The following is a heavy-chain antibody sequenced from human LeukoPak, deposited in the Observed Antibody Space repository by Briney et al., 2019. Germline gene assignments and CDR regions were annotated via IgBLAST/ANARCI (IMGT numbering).Heavy chain of an antibody. D-gene: IGHD3-10*01. J-gene: IGHJ4*02. Sequence: ASVKVSCKASGYTFTSYSIHWARQAPGQGLEWMGIINPIGGSTSYAQIFQGRVTMTRDTSTSTVYMELSSLRSEDTAVYYCATNYYGSGTYYSPLLFSFDYWGQGTLVTVSS. CDR1: GYTFTSYS. V-gene: IGHV1-46*01. CDR3: ATNYYGSGTYYSPLLFSFDY. CDR2: INPIGGST.